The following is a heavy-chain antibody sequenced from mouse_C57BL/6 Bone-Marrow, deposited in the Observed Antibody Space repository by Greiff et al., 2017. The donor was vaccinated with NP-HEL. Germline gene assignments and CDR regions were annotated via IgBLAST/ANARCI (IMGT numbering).Heavy chain of an antibody. CDR2: ISSGSSTI. D-gene: IGHD1-1*01. Sequence: EVQLVESGGGLVKPGGSLKLSCAASGFTFSDYGMHWVRQAPEKGLEWVAYISSGSSTIYYADTVKGRFTISRDNAKNTLFLQMTSLRSEDTAMYYCASLYGSSFYWYFDVWGTGTTVTVSS. V-gene: IGHV5-17*01. CDR3: ASLYGSSFYWYFDV. CDR1: GFTFSDYG. J-gene: IGHJ1*03.